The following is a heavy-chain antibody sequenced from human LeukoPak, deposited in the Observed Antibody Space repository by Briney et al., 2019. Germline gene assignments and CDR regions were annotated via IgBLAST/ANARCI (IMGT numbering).Heavy chain of an antibody. D-gene: IGHD3/OR15-3a*01. CDR1: GGSVSNYY. CDR3: ARGGYYDFWTGYD. J-gene: IGHJ4*02. Sequence: SETLSLTCTVSGGSVSNYYWSWIRQPPGKGLEWIGYIFYSGSTNQNPSLKSRVTISLDTSKNQISLKLKSVTAADTAVYFCARGGYYDFWTGYDWGQGTLVTVSS. V-gene: IGHV4-59*08. CDR2: IFYSGST.